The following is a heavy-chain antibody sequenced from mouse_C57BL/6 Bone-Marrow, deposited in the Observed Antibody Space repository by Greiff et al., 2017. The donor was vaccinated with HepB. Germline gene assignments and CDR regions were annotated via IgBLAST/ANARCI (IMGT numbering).Heavy chain of an antibody. J-gene: IGHJ3*01. CDR1: GFTFSDYG. D-gene: IGHD2-4*01. Sequence: EVKVVESGGGLVQPGGSLKLSCAASGFTFSDYGMAWVRQAPRKGPEWVAFISNLAYSIYYADTVTGRFTISRENAKNTLYLEMSSLRSEDTAMYYCARHGGLPFAYWGQGTLVTVSA. CDR3: ARHGGLPFAY. CDR2: ISNLAYSI. V-gene: IGHV5-15*01.